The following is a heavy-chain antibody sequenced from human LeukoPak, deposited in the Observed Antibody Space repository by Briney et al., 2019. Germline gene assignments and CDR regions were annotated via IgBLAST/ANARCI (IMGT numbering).Heavy chain of an antibody. CDR1: GYTFTGYY. CDR2: ISAYNGNT. V-gene: IGHV1-18*04. D-gene: IGHD1-26*01. CDR3: ARDYGFSGSYFGQFDY. Sequence: GASVKVSCKASGYTFTGYYMHWVRQAPGQGLEWMGWISAYNGNTNYAQKLQGRVTMTTDTSTSTAYMELRSLRSDDTAVYYCARDYGFSGSYFGQFDYWGQGTLVTVSS. J-gene: IGHJ4*02.